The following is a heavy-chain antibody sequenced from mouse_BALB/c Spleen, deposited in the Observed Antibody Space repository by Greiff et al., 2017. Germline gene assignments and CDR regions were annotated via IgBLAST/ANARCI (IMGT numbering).Heavy chain of an antibody. V-gene: IGHV2-4-1*01. CDR1: GFSLTSYG. Sequence: LQQSGPGLVQPSQSLSITCTVSGFSLTSYGVHWVRQSPGKGLEWLGVIWSGGSTDYNAAFISRLSISKDNSKSQVFFKMNSLQADDTAIYYCARKEIYYGYDGGSMDYWGQGTSVTVSS. J-gene: IGHJ4*01. CDR3: ARKEIYYGYDGGSMDY. CDR2: IWSGGST. D-gene: IGHD2-2*01.